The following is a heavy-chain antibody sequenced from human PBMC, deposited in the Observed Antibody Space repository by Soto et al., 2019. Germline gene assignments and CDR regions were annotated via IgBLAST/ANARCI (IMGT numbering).Heavy chain of an antibody. V-gene: IGHV3-74*01. Sequence: EVQLVESGGGLVQPGGSLRLSCAASGFTFSIYWMHCVRQAPGKGLEWVSRINGDGSSTINADTVNGRFTISRDNAKNTLYLEMNSLREKDTAVYYYARESMWAPNYGGLGSLVAVSS. D-gene: IGHD1-26*01. CDR1: GFTFSIYW. CDR2: INGDGSST. J-gene: IGHJ4*02. CDR3: ARESMWAPNY.